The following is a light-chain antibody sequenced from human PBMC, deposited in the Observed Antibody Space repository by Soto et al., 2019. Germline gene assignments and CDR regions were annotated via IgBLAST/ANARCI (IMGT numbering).Light chain of an antibody. CDR1: SSNIGRDT. Sequence: QSVVTQPPSASGTPGQRVTISCSGSSSNIGRDTVNWYQKLPGTAPKLLIYRNNQRPSGVPDRISGSKSGTSASLVISGLQSEDEADYYCAVWDDRLNGWVFGGGTKLTVL. V-gene: IGLV1-44*01. CDR3: AVWDDRLNGWV. CDR2: RNN. J-gene: IGLJ3*02.